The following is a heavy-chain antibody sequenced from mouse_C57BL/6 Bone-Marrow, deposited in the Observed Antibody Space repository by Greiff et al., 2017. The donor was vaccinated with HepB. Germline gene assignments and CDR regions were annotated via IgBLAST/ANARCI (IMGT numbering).Heavy chain of an antibody. CDR1: GFTFNTYA. Sequence: EVQVVESGGGLVQPKGSLKLSCAASGFTFNTYAMHWVRQAPGKGLEWVARIRSKSSNYATYYADSVKDRFTISRDDSQSMLYLQMNNLKTEDTAMYYCVRGGGTVVGYYAMDYWGQGTSVTVSS. D-gene: IGHD1-1*01. J-gene: IGHJ4*01. CDR2: IRSKSSNYAT. V-gene: IGHV10-3*01. CDR3: VRGGGTVVGYYAMDY.